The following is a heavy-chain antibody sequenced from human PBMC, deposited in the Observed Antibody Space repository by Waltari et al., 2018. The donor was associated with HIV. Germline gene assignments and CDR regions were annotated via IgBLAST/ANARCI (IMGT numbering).Heavy chain of an antibody. D-gene: IGHD1-1*01. Sequence: EVQLVETGGGLIQPGGSLRLSCAASGFAVSSNFMSWVRQAPGKGLEWVSVIYSGGSTYNADSGKGRFTISRDNSKNTLYLQMNSLRAEDTAVYYCASTTLKFDYWGQGTLVTVSS. CDR1: GFAVSSNF. CDR3: ASTTLKFDY. CDR2: IYSGGST. V-gene: IGHV3-53*02. J-gene: IGHJ4*02.